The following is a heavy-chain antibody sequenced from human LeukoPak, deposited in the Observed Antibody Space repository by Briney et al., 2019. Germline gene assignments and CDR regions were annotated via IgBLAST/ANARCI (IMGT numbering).Heavy chain of an antibody. V-gene: IGHV3-21*01. CDR2: ISSSSSYI. J-gene: IGHJ4*02. CDR1: GFTFSSYS. CDR3: ARDMGQLTSIAARRLDY. Sequence: GGSLRLSCAASGFTFSSYSMNWVRQAPGKGLEWFSSISSSSSYIYYADSVKGRVTISSDNAKNSLYLQMNSLTAEDTAVYYCARDMGQLTSIAARRLDYWGQGTLVTVSS. D-gene: IGHD6-6*01.